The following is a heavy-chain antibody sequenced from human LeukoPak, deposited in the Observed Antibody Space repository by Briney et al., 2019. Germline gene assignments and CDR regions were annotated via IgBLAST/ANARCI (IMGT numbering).Heavy chain of an antibody. CDR3: ARSTAPIDY. Sequence: GESLDISCKGSGYTITSYWIGWVRPKPGKGLEWMGIIYPGDSDTRYSPSFQGQVTISADKYISTAYLQWSSLKASDTAMYYCARSTAPIDYWGQGTLVTVSS. CDR2: IYPGDSDT. J-gene: IGHJ4*02. V-gene: IGHV5-51*01. CDR1: GYTITSYW.